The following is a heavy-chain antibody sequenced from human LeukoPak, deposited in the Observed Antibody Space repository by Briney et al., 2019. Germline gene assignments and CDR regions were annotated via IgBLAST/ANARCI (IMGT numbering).Heavy chain of an antibody. D-gene: IGHD3-22*01. J-gene: IGHJ6*02. CDR2: MYYSGIT. CDR3: AGYTSGYPYGMDV. V-gene: IGHV4-59*08. Sequence: SETLSLTCNVSVGSIISYYWSWIRQPPGRGLEWIGYMYYSGITSYNPSLQSRVTIAADTSKNQFSLKLKSVTAADTAVYYCAGYTSGYPYGMDVWGHGTTVTVSS. CDR1: VGSIISYY.